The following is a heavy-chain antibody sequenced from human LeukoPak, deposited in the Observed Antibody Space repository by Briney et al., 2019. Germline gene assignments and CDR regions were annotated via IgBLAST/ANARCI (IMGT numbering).Heavy chain of an antibody. D-gene: IGHD6-13*01. Sequence: PGGSLRLSCAASGFTFSNYNMNWVRQAPGKGLEWVSSISSTGSYPYYADSLKGRFTVSRDNAKNSLYLQMNSLRVEDTAVYYCARDLRQQLVLDAFGLWGQGTMVTVSS. CDR2: ISSTGSYP. CDR1: GFTFSNYN. CDR3: ARDLRQQLVLDAFGL. J-gene: IGHJ3*01. V-gene: IGHV3-21*01.